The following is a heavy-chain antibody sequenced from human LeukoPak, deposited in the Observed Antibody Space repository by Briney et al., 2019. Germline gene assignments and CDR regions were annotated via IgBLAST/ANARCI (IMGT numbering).Heavy chain of an antibody. D-gene: IGHD3-9*01. CDR1: GGSISSGDYY. CDR3: ARAYDILTAYYGLFDY. V-gene: IGHV4-30-4*01. CDR2: IYYSGST. J-gene: IGHJ4*02. Sequence: SQTLSLTCTVSGGSISSGDYYWSWIRQPPGKGLEWIGYIYYSGSTYYNPSLKSRVTISVDTSKNQFSLKLSSVTAADTAVYYCARAYDILTAYYGLFDYWGQGTLVTVSS.